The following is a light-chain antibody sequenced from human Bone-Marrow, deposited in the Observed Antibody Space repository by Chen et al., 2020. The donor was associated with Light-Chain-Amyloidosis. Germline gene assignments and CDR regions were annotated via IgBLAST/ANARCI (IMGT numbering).Light chain of an antibody. CDR2: AVS. CDR1: SGDVGTYNY. J-gene: IGLJ1*01. CDR3: SSFTSSSSYV. Sequence: QSALTRPASVSGSPGQSTTISCTGTSGDVGTYNYVSWYQQHPGKAPKVMIYAVSNRPSGVSNRFSGSKSGNTASLTISGLQAEDEADYYCSSFTSSSSYVFGPGTKVTVL. V-gene: IGLV2-14*01.